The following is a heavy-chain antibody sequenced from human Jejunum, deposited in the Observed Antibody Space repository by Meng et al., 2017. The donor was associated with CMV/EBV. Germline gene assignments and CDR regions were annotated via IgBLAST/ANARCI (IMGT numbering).Heavy chain of an antibody. J-gene: IGHJ4*02. CDR1: GFTLCSYA. CDR3: AKLGIAAAGTVDY. Sequence: SGFTLCSYAMGWVRQAPGKGLEWVSAIRGSGGSTYYAYSVKGRFTISRDNSKNTLYLQRNSRRAEDTAVYYCAKLGIAAAGTVDYWGQGTLVTVSS. D-gene: IGHD6-13*01. CDR2: IRGSGGST. V-gene: IGHV3-23*01.